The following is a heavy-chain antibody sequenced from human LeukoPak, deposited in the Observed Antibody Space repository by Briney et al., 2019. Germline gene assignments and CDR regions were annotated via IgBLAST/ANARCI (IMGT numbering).Heavy chain of an antibody. CDR3: ARFFPIAAAGTWCYGMDV. V-gene: IGHV1-18*01. D-gene: IGHD6-13*01. Sequence: ASVKVSCKASGYTFNSYGFSWVRQAPGQGLEWMGWISAYNGNTNYAQNLQGRVTMTADTSTSTAYMELRSLRSDDTAVYYCARFFPIAAAGTWCYGMDVWGQGTTVTVSS. J-gene: IGHJ6*02. CDR2: ISAYNGNT. CDR1: GYTFNSYG.